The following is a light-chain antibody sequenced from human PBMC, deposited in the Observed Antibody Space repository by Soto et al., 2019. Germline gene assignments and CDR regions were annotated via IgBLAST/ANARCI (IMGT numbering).Light chain of an antibody. CDR2: DVN. CDR3: SSYTSSSTPYV. J-gene: IGLJ1*01. CDR1: GSDVGGYNY. V-gene: IGLV2-14*03. Sequence: QSALTQPASVSGSPGQSITISCTGAGSDVGGYNYVSWYQQHPGKAPKVMIYDVNNRPSGVSNRFSGSKSGNTASLTISGLQAEDEADYYCSSYTSSSTPYVFGTGTKLTVL.